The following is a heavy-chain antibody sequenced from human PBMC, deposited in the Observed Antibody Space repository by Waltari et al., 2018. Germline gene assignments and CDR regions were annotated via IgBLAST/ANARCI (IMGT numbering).Heavy chain of an antibody. CDR1: GYTLPELS. D-gene: IGHD6-19*01. CDR3: ARDLGQWLVSGYYYYGMDV. CDR2: FDPEDGET. V-gene: IGHV1-24*01. Sequence: QVQLVQSGAEVKKPGASVKVSCKVSGYTLPELSMHWVRQAPGKGLEWMGGFDPEDGETIYAQKFQGRVTMTEDTSTDTAYMELSSLRSEDTAVYYCARDLGQWLVSGYYYYGMDVWGQGTTVTVSS. J-gene: IGHJ6*02.